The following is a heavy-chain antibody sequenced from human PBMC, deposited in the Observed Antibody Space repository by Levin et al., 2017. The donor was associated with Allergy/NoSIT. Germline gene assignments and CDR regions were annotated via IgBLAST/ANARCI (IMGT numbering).Heavy chain of an antibody. D-gene: IGHD3/OR15-3a*01. V-gene: IGHV3-23*01. Sequence: GASVKVSCAASGFTFSSYAMSWVRQAPGKGLEWVSAISGSGGSTYYADSVKGRLTISRDNSKNTLYLQMNSLRAEDTAVYYCAKDLTEDFPHAFDIWGQGTMVTVSS. CDR3: AKDLTEDFPHAFDI. CDR2: ISGSGGST. CDR1: GFTFSSYA. J-gene: IGHJ3*02.